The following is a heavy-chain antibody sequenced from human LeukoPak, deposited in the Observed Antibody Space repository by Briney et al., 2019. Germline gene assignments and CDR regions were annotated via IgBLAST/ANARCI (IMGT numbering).Heavy chain of an antibody. D-gene: IGHD6-13*01. Sequence: ASVKVSCKVSGYTLTELSMHWLRQAPGKGLEWMGGFDPEDGETIYAQKFQGRVTMTEDTSTDTAYMELSSLRSEDTAVYYCAALLAAAGLNIHWFCPWGQGTPVTVSS. V-gene: IGHV1-24*01. CDR2: FDPEDGET. J-gene: IGHJ5*02. CDR3: AALLAAAGLNIHWFCP. CDR1: GYTLTELS.